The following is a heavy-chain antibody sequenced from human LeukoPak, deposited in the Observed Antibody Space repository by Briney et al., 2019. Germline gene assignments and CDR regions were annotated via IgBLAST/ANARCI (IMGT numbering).Heavy chain of an antibody. CDR1: GYSISSGYY. Sequence: SETLSLTCTVSGYSISSGYYWGWIRQPPGKGLEWIGSIYHSGSTYYNPSLKSRVTKSVDTSKNQFSLKLSSVTAADTAVYYCASTGERHIFDYWGQGTLVTVSS. CDR3: ASTGERHIFDY. V-gene: IGHV4-38-2*02. J-gene: IGHJ4*02. D-gene: IGHD1-1*01. CDR2: IYHSGST.